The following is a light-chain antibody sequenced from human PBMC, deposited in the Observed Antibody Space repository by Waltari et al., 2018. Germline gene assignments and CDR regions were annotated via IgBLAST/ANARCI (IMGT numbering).Light chain of an antibody. CDR2: GNN. CDR1: GSNLGAGYD. Sequence: QSALTQPPSVSGAPGQRVTISCTGSGSNLGAGYDVHWYQQFPGTAPKLLLYGNNNRPAGVPDRFSASKTGTSASLAITGLQAEDETDYYCQSYDRSLSVVFGGGTKLTVL. CDR3: QSYDRSLSVV. V-gene: IGLV1-40*01. J-gene: IGLJ2*01.